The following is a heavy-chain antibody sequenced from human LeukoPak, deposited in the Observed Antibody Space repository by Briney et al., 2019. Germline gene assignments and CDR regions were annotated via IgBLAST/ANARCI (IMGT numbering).Heavy chain of an antibody. V-gene: IGHV3-21*01. Sequence: PGGSLRLSCAASGFTFSSYEMNWVRQAPGKGLEWVSSISSSSSYIYYADSVKGRFTISRDNAKNSLYLQMNSLRAEDTAVYYCAREVYYYDSSGYYSSDAFDIWGQGTMVTVSS. CDR3: AREVYYYDSSGYYSSDAFDI. CDR1: GFTFSSYE. D-gene: IGHD3-22*01. CDR2: ISSSSSYI. J-gene: IGHJ3*02.